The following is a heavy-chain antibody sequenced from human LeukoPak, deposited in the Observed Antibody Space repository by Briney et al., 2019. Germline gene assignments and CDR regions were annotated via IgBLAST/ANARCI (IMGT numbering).Heavy chain of an antibody. CDR2: IYYSGST. D-gene: IGHD3-3*01. J-gene: IGHJ5*02. Sequence: SETLSLTCTVSGGSISSGGYYWSWIRQHPGKGLEWIVYIYYSGSTYYNPSLKSRVTISVDTSKNQFSLKLSSVTAADTAVYYCARDVRGYDFWSGYSRGFDPWGQGTLVTVSS. CDR3: ARDVRGYDFWSGYSRGFDP. CDR1: GGSISSGGYY. V-gene: IGHV4-31*03.